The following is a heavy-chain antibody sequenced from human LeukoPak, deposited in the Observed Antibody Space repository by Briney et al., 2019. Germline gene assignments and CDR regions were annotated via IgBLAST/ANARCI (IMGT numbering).Heavy chain of an antibody. D-gene: IGHD4-17*01. CDR2: IIPILDLA. Sequence: SVKVSCKASGVIFSNFAFNWVRQAPGQGLEWMGRIIPILDLAHLTQKFQGRLTITADKSTNTGYMELSSLTAEDTAVYYCATLSRTEDGDYGVCWGQGTLVTVSS. J-gene: IGHJ4*02. CDR1: GVIFSNFA. V-gene: IGHV1-69*04. CDR3: ATLSRTEDGDYGVC.